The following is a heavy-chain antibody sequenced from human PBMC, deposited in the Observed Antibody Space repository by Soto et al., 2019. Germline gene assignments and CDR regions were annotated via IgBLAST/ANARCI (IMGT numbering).Heavy chain of an antibody. D-gene: IGHD6-13*01. CDR2: ISYDGSNK. CDR3: AKIRGSSSWPGAFDI. V-gene: IGHV3-30*18. CDR1: GFTVSSYG. Sequence: XGSLGLTFAASGFTVSSYGRHWVRQAPGKGLEWVAVISYDGSNKYYADSVKGRFTISRDNSKNTLYLQMNSLRAEDTAVYYCAKIRGSSSWPGAFDIWGQGTMVTVSS. J-gene: IGHJ3*02.